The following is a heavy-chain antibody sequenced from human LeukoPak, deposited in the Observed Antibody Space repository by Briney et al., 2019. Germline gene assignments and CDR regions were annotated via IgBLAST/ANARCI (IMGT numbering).Heavy chain of an antibody. CDR1: GGSLSGYY. V-gene: IGHV4-34*01. CDR2: INHSGST. Sequence: SETLSLTCAVYGGSLSGYYWNWIRQPPGKGPEWIGNINHSGSTNYNASLKSRVTISADTSKNQFSLNLRSVTAADTAVYYCARQGCTATSCYFPLWDWGQGTLVTVSS. J-gene: IGHJ4*02. D-gene: IGHD2-2*01. CDR3: ARQGCTATSCYFPLWD.